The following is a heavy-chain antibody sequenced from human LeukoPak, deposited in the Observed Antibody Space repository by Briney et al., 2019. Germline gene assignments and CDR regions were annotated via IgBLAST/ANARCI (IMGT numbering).Heavy chain of an antibody. CDR1: GGTFSSYA. D-gene: IGHD3-22*01. V-gene: IGHV1-69*13. CDR2: IIPIFGTA. J-gene: IGHJ6*03. CDR3: ARVSRGSSGYYYYYYYMDV. Sequence: ASVTVSCKASGGTFSSYAISWVRQAPGQGLEWMGGIIPIFGTANYAQKFQGRVTITADESTSTAYMELSSLRSEDTAVYYCARVSRGSSGYYYYYYYMDVWGKGTTVTISS.